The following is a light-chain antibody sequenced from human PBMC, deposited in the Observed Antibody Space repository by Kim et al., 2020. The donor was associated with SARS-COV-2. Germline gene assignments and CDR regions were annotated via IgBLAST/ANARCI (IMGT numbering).Light chain of an antibody. CDR3: QQHYIYPLT. J-gene: IGKJ4*01. Sequence: ASAGDRVTSTCRASQDIRHSLAWYQQKPGKAPELLIYDAFTLQSGVSPRFSGSRSGTDFTLTISSLQSEDFATYYCQQHYIYPLTFGGGTKVDIK. CDR1: QDIRHS. V-gene: IGKV1-8*01. CDR2: DAF.